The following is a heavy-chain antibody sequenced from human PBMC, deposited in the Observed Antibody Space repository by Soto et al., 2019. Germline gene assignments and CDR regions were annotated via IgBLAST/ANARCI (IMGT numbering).Heavy chain of an antibody. V-gene: IGHV3-23*01. Sequence: EVQLLESGGGLAQPGGSLRLSCAASGFSFSTFEMSWVRQAPGRGLEWVSFISDDGSRTYYADAVKGRFTISRDNSKHTLYLQMNRLTAEGTAVYACVKGGWLDFWGQGALVTVSS. J-gene: IGHJ5*01. CDR1: GFSFSTFE. D-gene: IGHD3-16*01. CDR3: VKGGWLDF. CDR2: ISDDGSRT.